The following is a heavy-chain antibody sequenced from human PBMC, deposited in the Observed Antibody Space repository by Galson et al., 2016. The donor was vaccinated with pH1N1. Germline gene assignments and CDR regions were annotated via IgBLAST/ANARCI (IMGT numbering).Heavy chain of an antibody. CDR2: SYYSVRT. V-gene: IGHV4-38-2*01. J-gene: IGHJ4*02. CDR1: GFSVSSGYY. CDR3: ARMARIRGPDSEYYFEY. D-gene: IGHD1-14*01. Sequence: TLSLTCGVSGFSVSSGYYWGWIRQPPGKGLEWLGSSYYSVRTYYNPSLRSRVAISVDTSKNQISLKLTSVTAADRAVYYCARMARIRGPDSEYYFEYWGQGILVTVSS.